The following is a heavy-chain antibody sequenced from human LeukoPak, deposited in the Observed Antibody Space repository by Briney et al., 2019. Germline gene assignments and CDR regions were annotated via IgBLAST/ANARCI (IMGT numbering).Heavy chain of an antibody. Sequence: AGGSLTLSCAPSGLSFSGYLMSWVRHPPGRGMEWVAYIKEEGREKYYVDSVKGLFIISRDNAKNSLYLHMNSVRAEDTAVYYCARDSSAAPHSYWGQGTLVTV. D-gene: IGHD2-15*01. CDR1: GLSFSGYL. V-gene: IGHV3-7*01. CDR3: ARDSSAAPHSY. J-gene: IGHJ4*02. CDR2: IKEEGREK.